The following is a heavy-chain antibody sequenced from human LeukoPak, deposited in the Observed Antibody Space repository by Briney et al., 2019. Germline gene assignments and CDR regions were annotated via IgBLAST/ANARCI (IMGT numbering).Heavy chain of an antibody. CDR1: GLSLNTAGVG. CDR3: AKAGYGSGSYLRYYYYGMDV. D-gene: IGHD3-10*01. Sequence: SGPTLVKPTQTLTLTCTLSGLSLNTAGVGVGWIRQPPGKALEWLALIYWDDDKRYNPSLKTRLTITKDTSKNQVVLTVTNMDPVDTATYYCAKAGYGSGSYLRYYYYGMDVWCQGTTVTVSS. J-gene: IGHJ6*02. V-gene: IGHV2-5*02. CDR2: IYWDDDK.